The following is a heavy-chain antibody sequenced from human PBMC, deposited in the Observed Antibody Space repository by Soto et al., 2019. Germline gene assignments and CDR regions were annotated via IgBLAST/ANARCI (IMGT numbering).Heavy chain of an antibody. CDR1: GGSISSSSYY. D-gene: IGHD6-13*01. V-gene: IGHV4-39*01. CDR2: IYYSGST. Sequence: SETLSLTCTVSGGSISSSSYYWGWIRQPPGKGLEWIGSIYYSGSTYYNPSLKSRVTISVDTSKNQFSLKLSSVTAADTAVYYCARHRVYSSSWAPFDYWGQGTLVTVSS. CDR3: ARHRVYSSSWAPFDY. J-gene: IGHJ4*02.